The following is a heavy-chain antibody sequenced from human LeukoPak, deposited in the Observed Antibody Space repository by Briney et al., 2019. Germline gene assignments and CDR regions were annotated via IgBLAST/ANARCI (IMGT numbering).Heavy chain of an antibody. Sequence: GGSLRLSCAASGFTFSSYWMHWVRQAPGKGLVWVSRINSDGSSTIYADSVKGRFTISRDNSKNTLYLQMNSLRAEDTAVYYCARGAITMVRGWEFDYWGQGTLVTVSS. V-gene: IGHV3-74*01. D-gene: IGHD3-10*01. J-gene: IGHJ4*02. CDR3: ARGAITMVRGWEFDY. CDR1: GFTFSSYW. CDR2: INSDGSST.